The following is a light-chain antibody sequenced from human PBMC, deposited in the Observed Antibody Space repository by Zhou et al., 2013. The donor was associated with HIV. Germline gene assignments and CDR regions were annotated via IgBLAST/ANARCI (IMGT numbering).Light chain of an antibody. CDR2: DAS. V-gene: IGKV3-11*01. J-gene: IGKJ4*01. Sequence: DIVLTQSPGTLSFSPGDRATLSCRASQSVSSNLAWYQQKPGQAPRLLIYDASSRATGIPARFSGSGSGTDFTLTISSLEPEDFAVYYCQQRSSWFTFGGGTKVEIK. CDR3: QQRSSWFT. CDR1: QSVSSN.